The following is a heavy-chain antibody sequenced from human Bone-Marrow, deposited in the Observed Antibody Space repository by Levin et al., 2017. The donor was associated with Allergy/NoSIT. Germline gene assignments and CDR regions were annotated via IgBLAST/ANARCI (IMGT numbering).Heavy chain of an antibody. J-gene: IGHJ3*02. CDR3: ARDPHYYDSQWSGGAFDS. Sequence: ASVKVSCKASGYTFTSYGISWVRQAPGQGLEWMGWISAYNGNTNYAQKLQGRVTMTTDTSTSTAYMELRSLRSDDTAVYYCARDPHYYDSQWSGGAFDSWGQGTMVTVAS. CDR2: ISAYNGNT. CDR1: GYTFTSYG. V-gene: IGHV1-18*01. D-gene: IGHD3-22*01.